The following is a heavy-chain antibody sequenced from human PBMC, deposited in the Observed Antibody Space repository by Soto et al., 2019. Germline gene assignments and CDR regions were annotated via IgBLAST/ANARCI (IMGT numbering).Heavy chain of an antibody. D-gene: IGHD2-8*01. CDR3: ARRKQRGVLSWFDP. J-gene: IGHJ5*02. Sequence: PSQTLSLTCAAYAGSFSGYYWSWIRQPPGKGLEWSGEINHSGSTNYNPSLKRRVTISVDTSKSQISLKLCSVTAADTPVNSCARRKQRGVLSWFDPWGQGTLVTVAS. CDR1: AGSFSGYY. CDR2: INHSGST. V-gene: IGHV4-34*01.